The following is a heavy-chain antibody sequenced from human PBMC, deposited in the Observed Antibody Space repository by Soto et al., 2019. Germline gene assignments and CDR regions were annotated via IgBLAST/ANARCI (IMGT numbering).Heavy chain of an antibody. Sequence: QVQLVQSGAEVKKPGASVKVSCKASGYTFTSYYMHWVRQAPGQGLEWMGIINPSGGSTSYAQKFQGRVTMTRDTSTSTVYMELSSLRSEDTAVYYCARVYRGSEALGYCSGGSCYFGYWGQGTLVTVSS. CDR1: GYTFTSYY. CDR3: ARVYRGSEALGYCSGGSCYFGY. CDR2: INPSGGST. J-gene: IGHJ4*02. V-gene: IGHV1-46*01. D-gene: IGHD2-15*01.